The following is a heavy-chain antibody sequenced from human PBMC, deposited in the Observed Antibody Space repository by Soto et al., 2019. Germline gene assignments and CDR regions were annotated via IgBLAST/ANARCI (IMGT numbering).Heavy chain of an antibody. D-gene: IGHD3-16*01. J-gene: IGHJ4*02. CDR1: GFTFTDYW. V-gene: IGHV3-74*03. CDR2: IHSDGATT. Sequence: EVHLVESGGGLVQPGGSLRFSCAASGFTFTDYWMHWVRQSPGKGLVWVSHIHSDGATTTYADSVKGRFTISRDNARNTVSLQMNGLRVEDTAVYYCARGGIGSFDYWGQGALVSVSS. CDR3: ARGGIGSFDY.